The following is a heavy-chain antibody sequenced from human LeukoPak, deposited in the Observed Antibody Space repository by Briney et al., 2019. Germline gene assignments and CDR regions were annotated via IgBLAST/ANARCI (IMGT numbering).Heavy chain of an antibody. V-gene: IGHV3-21*01. Sequence: PGGSLRLSCAASGFTFSSYSMNWVRQAPGKGLEWGSSIGSSSSYIYYADSVKGRFTISRDNAKNSLYLQMNSLRAEDTAVYYCARDPSMTTAFDYWGQGTLVTVSS. CDR2: IGSSSSYI. D-gene: IGHD4-17*01. J-gene: IGHJ4*02. CDR3: ARDPSMTTAFDY. CDR1: GFTFSSYS.